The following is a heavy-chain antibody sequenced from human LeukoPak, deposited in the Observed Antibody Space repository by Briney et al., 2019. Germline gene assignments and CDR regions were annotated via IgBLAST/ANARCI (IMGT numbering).Heavy chain of an antibody. V-gene: IGHV4-34*01. CDR3: ARHLDYYGSGSYEY. CDR1: GGSFSGYY. Sequence: SETLSLTCAVYGGSFSGYYWSWIRQPPGKGLEWIGEINHSGSTNYNPSLKSRVTISVDTSKDQFSLKLSSVTAADTAVYYCARHLDYYGSGSYEYWGQGTLVTVPS. J-gene: IGHJ4*02. CDR2: INHSGST. D-gene: IGHD3-10*01.